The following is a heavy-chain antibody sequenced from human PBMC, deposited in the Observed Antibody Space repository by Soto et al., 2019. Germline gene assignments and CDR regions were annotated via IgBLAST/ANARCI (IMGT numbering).Heavy chain of an antibody. D-gene: IGHD2-15*01. CDR3: ARQYCSGGSCHSAFDI. CDR1: GGSISSNDYY. Sequence: LSFTCTVSGGSISSNDYYWSWIRQPPGKGLEWIGYIYYSETTYYNPSLRSRLTISIDTSKNQFSLKLSSVSAADTAVYYCARQYCSGGSCHSAFDIWGQGTMVTVSS. J-gene: IGHJ3*02. V-gene: IGHV4-30-4*01. CDR2: IYYSETT.